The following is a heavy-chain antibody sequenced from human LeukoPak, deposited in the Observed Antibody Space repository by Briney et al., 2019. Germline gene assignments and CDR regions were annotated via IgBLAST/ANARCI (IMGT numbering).Heavy chain of an antibody. CDR3: ARSSLGDGYNLEYYYYYMDV. J-gene: IGHJ6*03. CDR2: INHSGST. CDR1: GGSFSGYY. V-gene: IGHV4-34*01. D-gene: IGHD5-24*01. Sequence: PSETLSLTCAVYGGSFSGYYWSWIRQPPGNGLEWIGEINHSGSTNYNPSLKSRVTISVDTSKNQFSLKLSSVTAADTAVYYCARSSLGDGYNLEYYYYYMDVWGKGTTVTVSS.